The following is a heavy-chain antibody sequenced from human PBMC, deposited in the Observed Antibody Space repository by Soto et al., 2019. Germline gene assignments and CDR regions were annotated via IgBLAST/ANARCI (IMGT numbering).Heavy chain of an antibody. Sequence: ASVKVSCKASGYTFTGYYMHWVRQAPGQGLEWMGWINPNSGGTNYAQKFQGRVTMTRDTSISTAYMELSRLRSDDTAVYYCARRYCTNGVCYNVFDIWGQGTMVTVSS. J-gene: IGHJ3*02. CDR2: INPNSGGT. CDR3: ARRYCTNGVCYNVFDI. V-gene: IGHV1-2*02. D-gene: IGHD2-8*01. CDR1: GYTFTGYY.